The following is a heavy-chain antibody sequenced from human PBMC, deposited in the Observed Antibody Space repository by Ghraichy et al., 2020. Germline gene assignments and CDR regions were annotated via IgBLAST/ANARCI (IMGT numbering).Heavy chain of an antibody. J-gene: IGHJ4*02. CDR2: ISSSGGST. Sequence: LSRTCAASGFTFSSYAMAWVRQAPGKGLEWVSAISSSGGSTYYADSVKGRFTISRDNSKNTLYLQMNSLRAEDTAVYYCAKEAGQWLIHFFDYWGQGTLLTVSS. V-gene: IGHV3-23*01. D-gene: IGHD6-19*01. CDR3: AKEAGQWLIHFFDY. CDR1: GFTFSSYA.